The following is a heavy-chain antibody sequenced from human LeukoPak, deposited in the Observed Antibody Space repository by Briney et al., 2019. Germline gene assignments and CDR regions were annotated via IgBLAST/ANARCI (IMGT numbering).Heavy chain of an antibody. CDR3: ARTYYDFWSGYRPDY. CDR1: GGSISSSSYH. Sequence: ASETLSLTCTVSGGSISSSSYHWGWIRQPPGKGLEWIGSIYYSGSTYYNPSLKSRVTISVDTSKNQFSLKLSSVTAADTAVYYCARTYYDFWSGYRPDYWGQGTLVTVSS. J-gene: IGHJ4*02. CDR2: IYYSGST. V-gene: IGHV4-39*01. D-gene: IGHD3-3*01.